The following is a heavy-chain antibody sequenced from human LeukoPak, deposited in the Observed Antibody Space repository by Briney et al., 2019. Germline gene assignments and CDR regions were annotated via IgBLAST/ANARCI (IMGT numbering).Heavy chain of an antibody. CDR2: IYYSGST. J-gene: IGHJ4*02. D-gene: IGHD3-22*01. V-gene: IGHV4-39*01. CDR3: ARQDYDSSGYYSLNYFDY. Sequence: PSETLSLTCTVSGGSISSSSYYCGWIRQPPGKGLEWIGSIYYSGSTYYNPSLKSRVTISVDTSKNQFSLKLSSVTAADTAVYYCARQDYDSSGYYSLNYFDYWGQGTLVTVSS. CDR1: GGSISSSSYY.